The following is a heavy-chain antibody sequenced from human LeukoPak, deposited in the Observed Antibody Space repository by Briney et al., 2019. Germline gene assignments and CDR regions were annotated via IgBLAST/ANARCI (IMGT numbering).Heavy chain of an antibody. D-gene: IGHD6-6*01. CDR3: GRVGGRSKAAKGDAFDI. CDR1: GFTFSSYA. CDR2: ISSGSTYV. J-gene: IGHJ3*02. V-gene: IGHV3-21*01. Sequence: GGSLRLSCVASGFTFSSYAMSWVRQAPGKGLEWVSSISSGSTYVYYADSVQGRFTISRDNAQSPMYLQMNSLRAEDTAVYYCGRVGGRSKAAKGDAFDIWGQGTMVVVSS.